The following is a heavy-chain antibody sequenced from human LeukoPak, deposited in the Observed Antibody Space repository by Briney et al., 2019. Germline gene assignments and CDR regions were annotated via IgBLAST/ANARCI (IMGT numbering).Heavy chain of an antibody. CDR2: IYTSGST. D-gene: IGHD3-3*01. CDR1: GGSISSYY. Sequence: SETLSLTCTVSGGSISSYYWSWIRQPAGKGLEWIGRIYTSGSTNYNPSLKGRVTMSVDTSKNQFSLKLSSVTAADTAVYYCARDFAEGQPQDAFDIWGQGTMVTVSS. V-gene: IGHV4-4*07. CDR3: ARDFAEGQPQDAFDI. J-gene: IGHJ3*02.